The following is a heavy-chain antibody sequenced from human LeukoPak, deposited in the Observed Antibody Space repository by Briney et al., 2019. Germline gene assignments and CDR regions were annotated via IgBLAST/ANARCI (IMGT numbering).Heavy chain of an antibody. CDR2: INHSGST. CDR3: AREGGWLDY. Sequence: PSETLSLTCAVYGGSFSGYYWSWIRQPPGKGLEWIGEINHSGSTNYNPSLKSRVTISVDTSKNQFSLKLSSVTAADTAVYYCAREGGWLDYWGQGTLVTVSS. J-gene: IGHJ4*02. CDR1: GGSFSGYY. D-gene: IGHD6-19*01. V-gene: IGHV4-34*01.